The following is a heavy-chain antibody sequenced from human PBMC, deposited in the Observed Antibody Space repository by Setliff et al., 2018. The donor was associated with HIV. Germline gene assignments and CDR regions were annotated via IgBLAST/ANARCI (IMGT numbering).Heavy chain of an antibody. D-gene: IGHD3-22*01. V-gene: IGHV4-4*07. CDR1: GDSVSGYY. CDR3: ARDRIEVLADSPHDVFDI. CDR2: VHNSAGS. Sequence: PSETLSLTCAVSGDSVSGYYWSWIRQPAGRGLEWIGRVHNSAGSNYNPSLKSRVTMSVDTAKNQLSLKLTAVSAADTAVYYCARDRIEVLADSPHDVFDIWGRGRMVT. J-gene: IGHJ3*02.